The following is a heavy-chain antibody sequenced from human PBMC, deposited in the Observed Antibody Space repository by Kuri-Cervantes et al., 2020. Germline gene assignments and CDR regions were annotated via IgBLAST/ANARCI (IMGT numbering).Heavy chain of an antibody. J-gene: IGHJ4*02. CDR2: IKHSGST. V-gene: IGHV4-34*01. CDR1: GGSFTTYH. D-gene: IGHD1-14*01. Sequence: SETLSLTCAVYGGSFTTYHWTWIRQSPGKGLEWIGEIKHSGSTNYNPSLKSRVSISVEPAKNQFSLNLSSVTAADTAVYYCARIKPPSNNDYWGQGTLVTVSS. CDR3: ARIKPPSNNDY.